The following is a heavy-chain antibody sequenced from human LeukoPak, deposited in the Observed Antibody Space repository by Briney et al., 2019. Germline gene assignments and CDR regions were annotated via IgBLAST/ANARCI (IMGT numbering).Heavy chain of an antibody. V-gene: IGHV3-23*01. J-gene: IGHJ6*02. D-gene: IGHD5-12*01. Sequence: PGGSLRLSCAASGFTFSSYAMSWVRQAPGKGLEWVSGIGGSGGRTFYADSVKGRFTISRDNSNNTLYLQMNSLRAEDTAVYYCAKAGGYDIYNGMDVWGQGTTVTVSS. CDR3: AKAGGYDIYNGMDV. CDR2: IGGSGGRT. CDR1: GFTFSSYA.